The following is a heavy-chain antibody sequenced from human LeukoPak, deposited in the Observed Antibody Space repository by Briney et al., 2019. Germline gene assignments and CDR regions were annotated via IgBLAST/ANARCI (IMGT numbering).Heavy chain of an antibody. J-gene: IGHJ3*02. V-gene: IGHV4-59*01. D-gene: IGHD6-19*01. CDR3: ARAATLIAVAGTDAFDI. Sequence: PSETLSLTCTVSGGSISSYYWSWIRQPPGKGLEWIGYIYYSGSTNYNPSLKSRVTISVDTSKNQFSLKLSSVTAADTAVYYCARAATLIAVAGTDAFDIWGQGTMVTVSS. CDR1: GGSISSYY. CDR2: IYYSGST.